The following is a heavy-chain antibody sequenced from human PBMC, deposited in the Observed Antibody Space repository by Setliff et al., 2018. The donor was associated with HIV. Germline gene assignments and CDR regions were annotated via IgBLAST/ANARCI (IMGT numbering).Heavy chain of an antibody. V-gene: IGHV4-38-2*02. CDR1: VYSIRNGYY. J-gene: IGHJ4*02. Sequence: KPSETLSLTCTVSVYSIRNGYYWGWIRQSPGKGLEWIGTLYYDGNTYYNPSLKSRVTMSVDTSKNQFSLNLNSVTAADTAVYYCARETIRSGHPSEAGFDFWGQGALVTVPQ. D-gene: IGHD6-19*01. CDR3: ARETIRSGHPSEAGFDF. CDR2: LYYDGNT.